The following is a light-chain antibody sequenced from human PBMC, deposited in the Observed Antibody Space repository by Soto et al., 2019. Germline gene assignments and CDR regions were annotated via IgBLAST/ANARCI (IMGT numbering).Light chain of an antibody. CDR1: SNDIGAFDY. CDR2: GVR. Sequence: QSALTQPTSVSGSPGQSITIYCTGNSNDIGAFDYVSWYQQHPGKAPRLLIHGVRNRPPGISSRFSASKSGLTASLTISGLRADDEADYYCMCYAGGNNWVFGGGTKVTVL. V-gene: IGLV2-14*01. CDR3: MCYAGGNNWV. J-gene: IGLJ3*02.